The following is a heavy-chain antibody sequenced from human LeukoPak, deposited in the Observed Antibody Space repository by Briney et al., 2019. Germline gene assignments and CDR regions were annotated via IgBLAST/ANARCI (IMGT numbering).Heavy chain of an antibody. CDR2: ISYDGSNK. CDR1: GFTFSSYA. D-gene: IGHD3-9*01. J-gene: IGHJ4*02. CDR3: ARDSRYDILTGSSNFDY. Sequence: GRSLRLSCAASGFTFSSYAMHWVRQAPGKGLEWVAVISYDGSNKYYADSVKGRFTISRDNSKNTLYLQMNSLRAEDTAVYYCARDSRYDILTGSSNFDYWGQGTLVTVSS. V-gene: IGHV3-30*04.